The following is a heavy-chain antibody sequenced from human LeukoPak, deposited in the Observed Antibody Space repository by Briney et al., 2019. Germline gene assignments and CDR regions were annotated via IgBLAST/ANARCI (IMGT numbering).Heavy chain of an antibody. CDR1: GFTFSSYW. V-gene: IGHV3-7*01. CDR3: ARVMVEWELPYYFDY. J-gene: IGHJ4*02. D-gene: IGHD1-26*01. Sequence: PGGSLRLSCAASGFTFSSYWRSWVRQAPGKGLEWVANIKQDGSEKYYVDSVKGRFTISRDNAKNSLYLQMNSLRAEDTAVYYCARVMVEWELPYYFDYWGQGTLVTVSS. CDR2: IKQDGSEK.